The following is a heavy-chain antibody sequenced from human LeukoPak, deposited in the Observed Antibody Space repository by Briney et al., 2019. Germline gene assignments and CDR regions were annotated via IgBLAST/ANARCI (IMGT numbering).Heavy chain of an antibody. CDR2: INPNRGGT. D-gene: IGHD1-26*01. J-gene: IGHJ4*02. CDR1: GYTFTGYY. V-gene: IGHV1-2*02. CDR3: ASLGNSGSYHNDY. Sequence: ASVKVSCKASGYTFTGYYMHWVRQAPRQGLEWMGWINPNRGGTKYAQKFQGRVTMTRDTSISTAYMELSRLRSDDTAVYYCASLGNSGSYHNDYWGQGTLVTVSS.